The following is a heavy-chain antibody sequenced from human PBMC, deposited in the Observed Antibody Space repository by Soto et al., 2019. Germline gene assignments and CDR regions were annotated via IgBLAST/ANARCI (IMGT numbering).Heavy chain of an antibody. CDR2: IVPAFGTP. CDR3: ARVATIFGVAAYSYYEMEV. Sequence: QVQLVQSGAEVKKPGYSVKVSCRASGGTFSNYAISWVRQAPGQGLEWMGGIVPAFGTPNYAQNLQGRITITADASTTTVYMDLSSLRSEATAVYYCARVATIFGVAAYSYYEMEVWGQGTTVTVSS. D-gene: IGHD3-3*01. V-gene: IGHV1-69*01. CDR1: GGTFSNYA. J-gene: IGHJ6*02.